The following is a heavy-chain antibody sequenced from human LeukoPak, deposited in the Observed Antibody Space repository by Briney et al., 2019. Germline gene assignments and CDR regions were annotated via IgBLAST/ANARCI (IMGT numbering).Heavy chain of an antibody. CDR1: GGSISSYY. D-gene: IGHD6-6*01. CDR2: IYYSGTT. V-gene: IGHV4-59*01. Sequence: SETLSLTCTVSGGSISSYYWSWIRQPPGKGLEWIGYIYYSGTTTYNPSLKSRVTISVDTSKNQFSLKLTSVTAADTAVYYCARDSSYWGQGTLVTVSS. CDR3: ARDSSY. J-gene: IGHJ4*02.